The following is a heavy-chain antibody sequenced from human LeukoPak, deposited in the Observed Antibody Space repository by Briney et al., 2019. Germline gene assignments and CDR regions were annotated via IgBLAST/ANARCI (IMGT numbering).Heavy chain of an antibody. CDR2: IHYSGST. CDR1: GGSISSYY. D-gene: IGHD3-10*01. Sequence: PSETLSLTCTVSGGSISSYYWSWIRQPPGKGLEWIGYIHYSGSTNYNPSLKSRVTISVDTSKNQFSLKLSSVTAADTAVYYCAKSRSGTAWYFDFWGRGTLVTVSS. V-gene: IGHV4-59*01. J-gene: IGHJ2*01. CDR3: AKSRSGTAWYFDF.